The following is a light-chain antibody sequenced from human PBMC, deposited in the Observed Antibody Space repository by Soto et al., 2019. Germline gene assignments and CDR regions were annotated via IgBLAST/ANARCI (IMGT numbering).Light chain of an antibody. CDR1: QSVSSSY. V-gene: IGKV3-20*01. CDR3: QQYGSSPFT. Sequence: EIVLTQSPGTLSLSPGERATLSCRASQSVSSSYLAWYQQKPGQAPRLLIYRASSRATGIPDRFSGSGSGTDLPLTFSRLEPEDFAVYYCQQYGSSPFTYGPGTKVDIK. CDR2: RAS. J-gene: IGKJ3*01.